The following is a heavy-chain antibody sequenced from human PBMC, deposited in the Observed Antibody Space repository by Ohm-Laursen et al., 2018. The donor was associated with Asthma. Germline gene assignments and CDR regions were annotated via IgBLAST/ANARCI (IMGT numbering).Heavy chain of an antibody. J-gene: IGHJ4*02. CDR2: ISAYSHNT. V-gene: IGHV1-18*04. CDR3: ARIASHYDYIQD. CDR1: GYTFTNYG. D-gene: IGHD3-16*01. Sequence: SVKVSCKASGYTFTNYGITWVRQAPGQGLEWMGWISAYSHNTNYAQNLQGRVTMTTDTSTSTAYMELRSLRSDDTAVYYCARIASHYDYIQDWGQGTLVTVSS.